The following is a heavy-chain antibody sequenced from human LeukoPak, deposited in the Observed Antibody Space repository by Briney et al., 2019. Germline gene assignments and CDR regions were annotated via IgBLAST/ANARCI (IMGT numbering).Heavy chain of an antibody. Sequence: GRSLRLSCAASGFTFDDCAMHWVRQAPGKCLEWVSGISWNSGRIGYADSVKGRFTISRDNAKNSLYLQMNSLRPEDMALYYCAKAIGKSEYYYMHVWGKGTTVTVSS. CDR1: GFTFDDCA. V-gene: IGHV3-9*03. J-gene: IGHJ6*03. CDR3: AKAIGKSEYYYMHV. D-gene: IGHD4-23*01. CDR2: ISWNSGRI.